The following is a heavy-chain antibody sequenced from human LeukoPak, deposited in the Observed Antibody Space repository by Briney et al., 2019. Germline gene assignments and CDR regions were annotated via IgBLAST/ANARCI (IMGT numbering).Heavy chain of an antibody. CDR3: SKGAGSFDY. CDR1: GGSITSYS. D-gene: IGHD3-10*01. V-gene: IGHV4-59*01. J-gene: IGHJ4*02. CDR2: LYYSGST. Sequence: SETLSLTCTVSGGSITSYSWTWIRQPPGKGLEWIGYLYYSGSTNYNPSLKSRVTISGDTSKNQSSLKLSSVTAADTAVYYCSKGAGSFDYWGQGTLVTVSS.